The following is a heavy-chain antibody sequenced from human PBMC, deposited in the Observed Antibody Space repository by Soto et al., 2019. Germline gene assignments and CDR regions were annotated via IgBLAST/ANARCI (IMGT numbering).Heavy chain of an antibody. J-gene: IGHJ6*03. V-gene: IGHV1-46*03. CDR2: INPSGGST. D-gene: IGHD3-3*01. Sequence: QVQLVQSGAEVKKPGASVKVSCKASGYTFTSYYMHWVRQAPGQGLEWMGIINPSGGSTSYAQKFQGRVTMTRDTSTSTVYMELSSLRSEDTAVYYCARGGRITIFGVGPPNSLYYYMDVWGKGTTVTVSS. CDR3: ARGGRITIFGVGPPNSLYYYMDV. CDR1: GYTFTSYY.